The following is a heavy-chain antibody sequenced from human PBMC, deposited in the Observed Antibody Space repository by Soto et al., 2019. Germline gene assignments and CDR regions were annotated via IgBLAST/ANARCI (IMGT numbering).Heavy chain of an antibody. V-gene: IGHV3-64D*06. J-gene: IGHJ4*02. CDR2: ISSDGDNP. Sequence: GGSLRLSCSASAFTFSSYAMHWVRQAPGKGLEYVSAISSDGDNPYYADSVKGRFTISRDNSKNTLYLQMSSLRSEDTAVYYCVKAVFSGYYYVPFDCWGQGTLVTAPQ. D-gene: IGHD1-26*01. CDR1: AFTFSSYA. CDR3: VKAVFSGYYYVPFDC.